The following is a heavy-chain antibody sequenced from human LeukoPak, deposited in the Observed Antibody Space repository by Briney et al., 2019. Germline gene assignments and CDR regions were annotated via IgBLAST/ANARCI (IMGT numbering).Heavy chain of an antibody. J-gene: IGHJ4*02. CDR1: GFTFTSYN. CDR3: ARENSYGRLDY. CDR2: ISSTSSYI. V-gene: IGHV3-21*01. D-gene: IGHD5-18*01. Sequence: PGGSLRLSCAASGFTFTSYNINWVRQAPGKGLEWVSSISSTSSYIYYADSVKGRFTISRDNAANSLYLQMNSLRVEDTAVYYCARENSYGRLDYWGQGTLVTVSS.